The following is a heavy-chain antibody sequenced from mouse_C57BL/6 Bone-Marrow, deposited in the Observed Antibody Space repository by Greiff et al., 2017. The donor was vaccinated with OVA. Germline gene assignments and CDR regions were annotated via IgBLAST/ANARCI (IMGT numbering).Heavy chain of an antibody. CDR1: GYNINNTY. CDR2: IDPANGNT. CDR3: ARTYSSDGGDC. V-gene: IGHV14-3*01. J-gene: IGHJ4*01. D-gene: IGHD1-1*01. Sequence: VQLQQSVAELVRPGASVKLSCTASGYNINNTYMHWVKQRPGQGLEWIGRIDPANGNTKYAPKFQGKATITADTSSNTAYLQLSSLTSEDTAIYYWARTYSSDGGDCWGQGTSVTVSS.